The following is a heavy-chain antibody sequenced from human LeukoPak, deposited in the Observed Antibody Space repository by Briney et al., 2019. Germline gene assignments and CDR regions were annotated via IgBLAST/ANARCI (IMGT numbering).Heavy chain of an antibody. Sequence: GRSLRLSCAASGFTFSSYGMHWVRQAPGKGLEWVAVISYDGSNKYYADSVKGRFTISRDNSKNTLYLQMNSLRAEDTAVYYCAKAPITMIVVGLDYWGQGTLVTVSS. V-gene: IGHV3-30*18. CDR3: AKAPITMIVVGLDY. J-gene: IGHJ4*02. CDR1: GFTFSSYG. D-gene: IGHD3-22*01. CDR2: ISYDGSNK.